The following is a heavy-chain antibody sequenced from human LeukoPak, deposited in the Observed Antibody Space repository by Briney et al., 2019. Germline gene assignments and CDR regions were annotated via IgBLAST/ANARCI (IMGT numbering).Heavy chain of an antibody. CDR1: GGSISSSGYY. V-gene: IGHV4-39*01. Sequence: SETLSLTCTVSGGSISSSGYYWGWIRQSPGKRLEWIGSIYYSGGTYSNPSLNSRVTISVDTSKNQFSLKLTSVTAADTAVYYCASHDYGDYGTFDIWGQGTMVTVSS. J-gene: IGHJ3*02. CDR2: IYYSGGT. D-gene: IGHD4-17*01. CDR3: ASHDYGDYGTFDI.